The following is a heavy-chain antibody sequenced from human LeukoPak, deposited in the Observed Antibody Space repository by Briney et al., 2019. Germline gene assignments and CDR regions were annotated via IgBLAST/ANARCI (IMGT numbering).Heavy chain of an antibody. D-gene: IGHD5-12*01. CDR1: GFTVSSNY. V-gene: IGHV3-66*01. J-gene: IGHJ4*02. CDR2: IYSGGST. Sequence: PGGSLRLSCAASGFTVSSNYMSWVRQAPGKGLEWVSVIYSGGSTYYADSVKGRFTISRDNSKNTLYLQTNSLRAEDTAVYYCARGFGGYDLGFDYWGQGTLVTVSS. CDR3: ARGFGGYDLGFDY.